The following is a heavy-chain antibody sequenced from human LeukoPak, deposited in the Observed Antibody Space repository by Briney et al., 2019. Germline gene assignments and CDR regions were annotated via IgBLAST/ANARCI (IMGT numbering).Heavy chain of an antibody. V-gene: IGHV1-69*05. CDR3: ARDGWNDTPVLTGYYRDYYYGMDV. CDR2: IIPIFGTA. D-gene: IGHD3-9*01. CDR1: GGTFSSYA. Sequence: ASVKVSCKASGGTFSSYAISWVRQAPGQGLEWMGGIIPIFGTANYAQKFQGRVTITTDESTSTAYMELSSLRSEDTAVYYCARDGWNDTPVLTGYYRDYYYGMDVWGQGTTVTVSS. J-gene: IGHJ6*02.